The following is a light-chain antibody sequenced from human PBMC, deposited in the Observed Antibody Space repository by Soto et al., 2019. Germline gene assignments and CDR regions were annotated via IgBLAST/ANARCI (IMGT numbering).Light chain of an antibody. V-gene: IGKV3-11*01. Sequence: EIVLTQSPATLSLSPGERATLSCRASQSVSSYLAWYQQKPGQAPRLLIYDASNRATGIPARFSGSGSGTDFTLTISSLEPEDFAVYYCQQRSNWPPWTFGRGTNVEIK. J-gene: IGKJ1*01. CDR2: DAS. CDR1: QSVSSY. CDR3: QQRSNWPPWT.